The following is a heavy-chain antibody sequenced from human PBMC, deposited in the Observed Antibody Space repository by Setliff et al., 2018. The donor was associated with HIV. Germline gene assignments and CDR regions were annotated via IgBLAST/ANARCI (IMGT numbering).Heavy chain of an antibody. D-gene: IGHD3-10*01. CDR2: IYYSGST. CDR3: ARAADYGSGSYIGY. V-gene: IGHV4-59*01. Sequence: TLSLTCTVSGGSISSYYWSWIRQPPGKGLEWIGYIYYSGSTNYNPSLKSRVTISVDTSKNQFSLKLSSVTAADTAVYYCARAADYGSGSYIGYWGQGTLVTVSS. CDR1: GGSISSYY. J-gene: IGHJ4*02.